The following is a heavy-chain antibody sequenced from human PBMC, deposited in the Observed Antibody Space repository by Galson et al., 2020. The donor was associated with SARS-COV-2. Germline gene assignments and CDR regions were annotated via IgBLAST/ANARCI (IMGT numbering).Heavy chain of an antibody. V-gene: IGHV3-30-3*01. Sequence: GESLKISCAASGFNLVGYSMHWVRRPPGKGLEWVAIISKDGDIKYYSDSARGRFTVSRDNSKNMLYVQMSSLRLDDTAMYYCARGLGGYTDGYLDHWGPGTLVTVSA. CDR1: GFNLVGYS. CDR2: ISKDGDIK. CDR3: ARGLGGYTDGYLDH. J-gene: IGHJ4*02. D-gene: IGHD5-18*01.